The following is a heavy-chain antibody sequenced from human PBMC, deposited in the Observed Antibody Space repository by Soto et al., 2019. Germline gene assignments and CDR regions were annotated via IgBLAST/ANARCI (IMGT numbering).Heavy chain of an antibody. Sequence: QVQLEQSGAEVKKPGASVKVSCKASGYFFSGYHMHWVRQAPGQGLEWMGWINADSGSTNYAQNYQGRVTMKRDTSITTAYMELSRLRSDDTAVYYCERADLPVAADDGMDVWGQGTTVTVSS. V-gene: IGHV1-2*02. CDR1: GYFFSGYH. J-gene: IGHJ6*02. CDR3: ERADLPVAADDGMDV. CDR2: INADSGST. D-gene: IGHD6-19*01.